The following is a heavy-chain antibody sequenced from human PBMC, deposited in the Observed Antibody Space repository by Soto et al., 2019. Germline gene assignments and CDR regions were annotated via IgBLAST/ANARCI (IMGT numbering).Heavy chain of an antibody. Sequence: QVHLQESGPGLVKPSETLSLTCIISGASISSGGHYWSWIRQHPGKGLEWIGYIPNSGFASYNPTLKSRVIISVDTSKKQFSLKLSSVTAADTAVYFCARDKRVGFLEWPPRGTGMDVWGQGITVTVSS. V-gene: IGHV4-31*03. CDR2: IPNSGFA. CDR3: ARDKRVGFLEWPPRGTGMDV. D-gene: IGHD3-3*01. J-gene: IGHJ6*02. CDR1: GASISSGGHY.